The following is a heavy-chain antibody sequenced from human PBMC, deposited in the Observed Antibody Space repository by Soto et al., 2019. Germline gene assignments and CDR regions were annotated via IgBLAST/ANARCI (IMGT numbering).Heavy chain of an antibody. Sequence: LQSGGGVVQPGESLRLSCAASGFSLIDHALSWVRQAAGGGLEWVSGISGSEDRTNYADFVRGRFIISKDRAKNTLYLDMSGMRVDDTAVYFCSRTYTGGWGQGTLVTVSS. D-gene: IGHD3-10*01. J-gene: IGHJ4*02. V-gene: IGHV3-23*01. CDR2: ISGSEDRT. CDR1: GFSLIDHA. CDR3: SRTYTGG.